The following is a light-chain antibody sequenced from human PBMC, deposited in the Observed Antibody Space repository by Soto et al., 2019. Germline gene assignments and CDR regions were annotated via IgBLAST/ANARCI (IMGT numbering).Light chain of an antibody. Sequence: EIVLTQSPGTLSLSPGERATLSCRASQTVNSNYIAWYQHKPGQAPRLLFYGASTRATGIPDRFSGGGSETDFSLIINRLDPEDFAVYYCQQRGTFGGGTKVEIK. CDR3: QQRGT. J-gene: IGKJ4*01. CDR2: GAS. CDR1: QTVNSNY. V-gene: IGKV3-20*01.